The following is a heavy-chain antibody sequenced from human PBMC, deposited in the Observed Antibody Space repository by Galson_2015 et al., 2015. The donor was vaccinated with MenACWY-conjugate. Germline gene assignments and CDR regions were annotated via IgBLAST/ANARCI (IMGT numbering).Heavy chain of an antibody. J-gene: IGHJ4*02. D-gene: IGHD3-9*01. Sequence: SLRLSCAASGFTFSSFSMNWVRQAPGKGLEWVSYISTGGSTMYYADSVKGRFTISRDNDKNSLFLQMNSLRVDDTAVYYCASFCNDILTGYWQADYWGQGILVTVSS. CDR2: ISTGGSTM. V-gene: IGHV3-48*03. CDR3: ASFCNDILTGYWQADY. CDR1: GFTFSSFS.